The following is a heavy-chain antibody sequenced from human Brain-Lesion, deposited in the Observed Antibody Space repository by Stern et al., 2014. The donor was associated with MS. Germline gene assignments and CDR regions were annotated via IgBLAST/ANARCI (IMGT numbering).Heavy chain of an antibody. V-gene: IGHV4-39*02. Sequence: QLQLQESGPGLVKPSETLSLTCTVAGGSVSSTSYAWAWIRQPPGKGLEWIGAIYYSGNTYYSPSLKSRLTISLGKSKNQFSLQLRSVTAADTAVYYCAGEEDIRYCSGGSCTGNWFDPWGQGTLVTVSS. CDR1: GGSVSSTSYA. J-gene: IGHJ5*02. CDR3: AGEEDIRYCSGGSCTGNWFDP. D-gene: IGHD2-15*01. CDR2: IYYSGNT.